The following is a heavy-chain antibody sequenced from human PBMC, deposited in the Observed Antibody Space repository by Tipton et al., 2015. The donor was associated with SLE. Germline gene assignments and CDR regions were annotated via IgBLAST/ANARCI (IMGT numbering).Heavy chain of an antibody. CDR1: GGSISSGGYY. CDR2: IYYSGST. J-gene: IGHJ4*02. D-gene: IGHD3-10*01. Sequence: LRLSCTVSGGSISSGGYYWSWIRQPPGKGLEWIGYIYYSGSTNYNPSLKSRVTISVDTSKNQFSLKLSSVTAADTAVYYCARTGGTMVRGVLYYFDYWGQGTLVTVSS. CDR3: ARTGGTMVRGVLYYFDY. V-gene: IGHV4-61*08.